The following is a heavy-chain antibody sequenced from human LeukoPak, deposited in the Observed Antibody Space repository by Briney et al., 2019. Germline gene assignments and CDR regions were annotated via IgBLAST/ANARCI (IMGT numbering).Heavy chain of an antibody. CDR1: GGSISSSSYY. CDR2: IYYSGST. CDR3: ARHQGGYYVPEDWFFDS. D-gene: IGHD3-3*01. V-gene: IGHV4-39*01. Sequence: KTSETLSLTCTGSGGSISSSSYYWGWIRQPPGKGLEWIGTIYYSGSTYYNPSLKSRVTIFVDTSKNQFSLKLSSVTAADTAVFYCARHQGGYYVPEDWFFDSWSQGILVTVSS. J-gene: IGHJ4*02.